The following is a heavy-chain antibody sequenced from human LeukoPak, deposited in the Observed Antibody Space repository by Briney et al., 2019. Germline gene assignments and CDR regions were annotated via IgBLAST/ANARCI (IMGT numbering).Heavy chain of an antibody. CDR1: GYSISSGYY. V-gene: IGHV4-38-2*02. J-gene: IGHJ6*03. CDR3: ARGGYYDFWSGNYYYYMDV. CDR2: INHSGST. Sequence: SETLSLTCTVSGYSISSGYYWSWIRQPPGKGLEWIGEINHSGSTNYNPSLKSRVTISVDTSKNQFSLKLSSVTAADTAVYYCARGGYYDFWSGNYYYYMDVWGKGTTVTVSS. D-gene: IGHD3-3*01.